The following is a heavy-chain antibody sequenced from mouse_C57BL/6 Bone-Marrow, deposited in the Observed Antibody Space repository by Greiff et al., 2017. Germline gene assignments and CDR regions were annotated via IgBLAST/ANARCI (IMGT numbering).Heavy chain of an antibody. CDR1: GYTFTNYW. CDR2: IYPGGGYT. D-gene: IGHD1-1*01. J-gene: IGHJ3*01. V-gene: IGHV1-63*01. CDR3: ARGPYYYGSSYGFAY. Sequence: QVQLQQSGAELVRPGTSVKMSCKASGYTFTNYWIGWAKQRPGHGLEWIGDIYPGGGYTNYNEKFKGKATLTADKSSSTAYMQFSSLTSEDSAIYYCARGPYYYGSSYGFAYWGQGTLVTVSA.